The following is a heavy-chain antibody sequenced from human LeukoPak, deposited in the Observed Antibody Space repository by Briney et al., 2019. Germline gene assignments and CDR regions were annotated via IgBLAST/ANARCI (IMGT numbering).Heavy chain of an antibody. V-gene: IGHV3-30*02. CDR2: IRNDGSNK. D-gene: IGHD3-10*01. Sequence: GGSLRLSCAASGFTFSTYGLHWVRRAPGRGLEWVAFIRNDGSNKYYADSVKGRFTISRDNSKNTLYLQMNSLRAEDTAVYYCAKDGSTMVRSYGMDVWGQGTTVTVSS. CDR3: AKDGSTMVRSYGMDV. J-gene: IGHJ6*02. CDR1: GFTFSTYG.